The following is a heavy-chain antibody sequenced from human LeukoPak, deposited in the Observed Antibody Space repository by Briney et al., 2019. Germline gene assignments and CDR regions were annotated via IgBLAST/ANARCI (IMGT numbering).Heavy chain of an antibody. D-gene: IGHD3-22*01. J-gene: IGHJ4*02. CDR3: AREGGGYYYEYYFDY. CDR2: ITRSSYI. Sequence: GGSLRLSCAASGFTFSSYSMNWVRQAPGKGLEWVSSITRSSYIYYADSVKGRFTISRDNAKNSLYLQMNSLRAEDTAVYYCAREGGGYYYEYYFDYWGQGTLVTVSS. CDR1: GFTFSSYS. V-gene: IGHV3-21*01.